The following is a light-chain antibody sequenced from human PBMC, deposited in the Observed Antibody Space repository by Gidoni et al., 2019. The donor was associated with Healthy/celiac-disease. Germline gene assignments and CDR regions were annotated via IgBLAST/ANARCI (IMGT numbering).Light chain of an antibody. J-gene: IGLJ1*01. CDR1: SSDVGSYNL. CDR2: EGS. CDR3: CSYAGSSTYV. Sequence: QSPLTQPAPVSGSLGTSITISCTGTSSDVGSYNLVSWYQQHPGKAPKLMIYEGSKRPSGVSNRFSGSKSGNTASLTISGLQAEDEADYYCCSYAGSSTYVFGTGTKVTVL. V-gene: IGLV2-23*01.